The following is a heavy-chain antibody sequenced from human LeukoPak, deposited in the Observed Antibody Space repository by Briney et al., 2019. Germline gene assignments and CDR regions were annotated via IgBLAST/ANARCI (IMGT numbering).Heavy chain of an antibody. V-gene: IGHV1-69*06. Sequence: SVRVSSKASGDTFFTYAFSWVRQAPGQGLEWMGGVIPIFDTTNYAQKFQGRVTITADKSTSTAYMDLSSLRSEDTAVYYCARGSRGAASTYYYYYMDVWGKGTTVTVSS. CDR1: GDTFFTYA. CDR3: ARGSRGAASTYYYYYMDV. CDR2: VIPIFDTT. J-gene: IGHJ6*03. D-gene: IGHD4/OR15-4a*01.